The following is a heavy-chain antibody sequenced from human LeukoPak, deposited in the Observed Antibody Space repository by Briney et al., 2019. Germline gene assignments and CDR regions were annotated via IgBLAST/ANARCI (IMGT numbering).Heavy chain of an antibody. V-gene: IGHV4-38-2*02. J-gene: IGHJ4*02. CDR3: ARDDHIVGATFDY. CDR2: IYHGGST. CDR1: GYSISRGYH. Sequence: SETLSLTCTVSGYSISRGYHWGWIRQPPGKGLEWMGSIYHGGSTHYNPSLKSRVTISVDTSKNQFSLKLSSVTAADTAVYYCARDDHIVGATFDYWGQGTLVTVSS. D-gene: IGHD1-26*01.